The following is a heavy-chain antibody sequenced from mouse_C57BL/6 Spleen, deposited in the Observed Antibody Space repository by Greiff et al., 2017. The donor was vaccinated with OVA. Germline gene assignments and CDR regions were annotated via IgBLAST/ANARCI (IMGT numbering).Heavy chain of an antibody. CDR2: ISSGSSTI. J-gene: IGHJ4*01. V-gene: IGHV5-17*01. CDR1: GFTFSDYG. Sequence: EVKLVESGGGLVKPGGSLKLSCAASGFTFSDYGMHWVRQAPEKGLEWVAYISSGSSTIYYADTVKGRFTISRDNAKNTLFLQMTSLRSEDTAMYYCARKEFLYAMDYWGQGTSVTVSS. CDR3: ARKEFLYAMDY.